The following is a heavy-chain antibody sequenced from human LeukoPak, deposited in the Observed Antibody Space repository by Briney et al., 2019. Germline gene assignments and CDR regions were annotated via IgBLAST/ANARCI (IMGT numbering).Heavy chain of an antibody. CDR1: GFTVSSNY. J-gene: IGHJ4*02. CDR3: ARDRRYSSGWYSFDY. V-gene: IGHV3-53*01. CDR2: IYSGGST. Sequence: PGGSLRLSCAASGFTVSSNYMSWVRQAPGKGLEWVSVIYSGGSTYYADSVKGQFTISRDNSKNTLYLQMNSLRAEDTAVYYCARDRRYSSGWYSFDYWGQGTLVTVSS. D-gene: IGHD6-19*01.